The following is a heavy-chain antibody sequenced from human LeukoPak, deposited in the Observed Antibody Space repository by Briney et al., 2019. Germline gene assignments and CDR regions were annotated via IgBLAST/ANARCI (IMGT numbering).Heavy chain of an antibody. J-gene: IGHJ4*02. D-gene: IGHD3-10*01. V-gene: IGHV4-34*01. CDR1: GGSFSGYY. Sequence: SETLSLTCAVYGGSFSGYYWSWIRQPPGKGPEWIGEINHSGSTNYNPSLKSRVTISVDTSKNQFSLKLSSVTAADTAVYYCARGQERFGELLLEGFDYWGQGTLVTVSS. CDR2: INHSGST. CDR3: ARGQERFGELLLEGFDY.